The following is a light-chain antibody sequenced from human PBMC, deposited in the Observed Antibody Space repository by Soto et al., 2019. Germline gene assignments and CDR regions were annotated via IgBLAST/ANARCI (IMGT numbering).Light chain of an antibody. V-gene: IGKV3-11*01. CDR1: QSVGSE. CDR3: QQRSNWPRIT. CDR2: DIF. Sequence: EIVMTHSPTTLSVSPGARANLSCRASQSVGSELAWYQQKPGQAPRLVIYDIFTRATGVPTRISGSGSGTDFTLTISSLEPADFAVYYCQQRSNWPRITFGQGTRLEIK. J-gene: IGKJ5*01.